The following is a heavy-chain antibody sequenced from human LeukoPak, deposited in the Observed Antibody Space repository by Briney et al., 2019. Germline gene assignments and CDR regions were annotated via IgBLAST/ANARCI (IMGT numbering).Heavy chain of an antibody. Sequence: ASVKVSCKASGYTFTSYGISWVRQAPGQGLEWMGWISAYNGNTNYAQKLQGRVTMTTDTSTSTAYMELRSLRSDDTAVYYCARAWRVYCSSTSCYTDYYYGMDVWDQGTTVTVSS. V-gene: IGHV1-18*01. D-gene: IGHD2-2*02. J-gene: IGHJ6*02. CDR3: ARAWRVYCSSTSCYTDYYYGMDV. CDR1: GYTFTSYG. CDR2: ISAYNGNT.